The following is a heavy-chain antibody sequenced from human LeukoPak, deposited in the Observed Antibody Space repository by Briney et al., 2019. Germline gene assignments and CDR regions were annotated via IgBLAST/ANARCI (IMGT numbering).Heavy chain of an antibody. CDR2: INPNSGGT. CDR3: AAEWELVFDY. J-gene: IGHJ4*02. CDR1: GYTFTSYG. D-gene: IGHD1-26*01. V-gene: IGHV1-2*06. Sequence: ASVKVSCKASGYTFTSYGISWVRQAPGQGLEWMGRINPNSGGTNYAQKFQGRVTMTRDTSISTAYMELSRLRSDDTAVYYCAAEWELVFDYWGQGTLVTVSS.